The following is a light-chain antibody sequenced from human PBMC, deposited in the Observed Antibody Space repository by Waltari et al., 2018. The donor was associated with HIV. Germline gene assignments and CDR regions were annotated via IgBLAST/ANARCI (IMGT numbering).Light chain of an antibody. CDR2: LVS. Sequence: DILMTQSPVSLSVTPGEPATISCKSSQSLLHTNRYTYLDWYLQKPGQSPQLLIYLVSYRAAGVSDRFSGSGSGTDCTLKISRVEADDVGVYYCMQALETPGTFGQGTRLDI. V-gene: IGKV2-28*01. CDR1: QSLLHTNRYTY. CDR3: MQALETPGT. J-gene: IGKJ2*01.